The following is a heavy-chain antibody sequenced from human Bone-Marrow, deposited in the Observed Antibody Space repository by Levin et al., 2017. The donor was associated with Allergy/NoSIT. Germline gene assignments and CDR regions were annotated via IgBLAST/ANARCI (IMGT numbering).Heavy chain of an antibody. CDR1: GFTFSGYD. Sequence: GGSLRLSCAASGFTFSGYDMLWVRQTAGKRLEWVSAIGTAGDTYYEDSVKGRFTISRENAKNSLYLLMNNLRAGDTAVYYCARGPENKWVPSHFDHWGQGTLVTVSP. J-gene: IGHJ4*02. CDR2: IGTAGDT. D-gene: IGHD1-26*01. CDR3: ARGPENKWVPSHFDH. V-gene: IGHV3-13*01.